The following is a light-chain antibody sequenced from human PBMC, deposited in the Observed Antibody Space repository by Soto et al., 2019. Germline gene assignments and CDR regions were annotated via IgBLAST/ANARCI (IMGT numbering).Light chain of an antibody. CDR1: QSVSSSY. CDR2: GAS. J-gene: IGKJ1*01. Sequence: EIVLTQSPGTLSLSPGERATLSCRASQSVSSSYLAWYQQKPGQAPRLLIYGASSRATGIPDRFSGSGSGTDFTLTIRKLDPEDFAVYYCQQYDTYWTFGQGTKVEI. CDR3: QQYDTYWT. V-gene: IGKV3-20*01.